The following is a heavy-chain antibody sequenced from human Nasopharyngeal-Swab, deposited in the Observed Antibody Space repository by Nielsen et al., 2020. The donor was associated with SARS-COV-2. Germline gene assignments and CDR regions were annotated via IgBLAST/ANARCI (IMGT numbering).Heavy chain of an antibody. V-gene: IGHV2-26*01. CDR2: IFSNDEK. D-gene: IGHD3-22*01. J-gene: IGHJ4*02. Sequence: WIRQPPGKALEWLAHIFSNDEKSYSPSLKSRLTITKDTSKNQVVLTMTNMDPVDTATYYCARAYYYDSSGCHFDYWGQGTLVTVSS. CDR3: ARAYYYDSSGCHFDY.